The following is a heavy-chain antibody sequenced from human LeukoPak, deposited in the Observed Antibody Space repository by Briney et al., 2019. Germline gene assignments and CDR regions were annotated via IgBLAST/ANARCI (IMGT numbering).Heavy chain of an antibody. J-gene: IGHJ6*03. V-gene: IGHV3-30*03. D-gene: IGHD3-10*01. CDR1: GFTFSSYG. Sequence: PGGTLRLSCAASGFTFSSYGMHWVRQAPGKGLEWVAVITYNGSNKYYADSVKGRFTISGDNSKHTLYLQMNSLRAEDTAGYYCARKNYYGSAANYYYYYYMDVWGKGTTVTVSS. CDR2: ITYNGSNK. CDR3: ARKNYYGSAANYYYYYYMDV.